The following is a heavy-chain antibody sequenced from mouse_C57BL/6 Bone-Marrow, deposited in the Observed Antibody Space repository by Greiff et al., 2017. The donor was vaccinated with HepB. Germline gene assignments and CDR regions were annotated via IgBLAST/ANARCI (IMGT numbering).Heavy chain of an antibody. D-gene: IGHD1-1*01. CDR2: ISNLAYSI. V-gene: IGHV5-15*01. CDR3: ARPGHYCISYGFAY. J-gene: IGHJ3*01. CDR1: GFTFSDYG. Sequence: EVMLVESGGGLVQPGGSLKLSCAASGFTFSDYGMAWVRQAPRKGPEWVAFISNLAYSIYYADTVTGRFTISRENAKNTLYLEMSSLRSEDTAMYYCARPGHYCISYGFAYWGQGTLVTVSA.